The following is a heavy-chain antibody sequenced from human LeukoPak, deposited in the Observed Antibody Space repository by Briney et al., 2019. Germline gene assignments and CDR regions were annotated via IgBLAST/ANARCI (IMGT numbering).Heavy chain of an antibody. J-gene: IGHJ4*02. Sequence: ASVKVSCKASGYTFTSYGISWVRQAPGQGLEWMGWISAYNGNTNYAQKLQGRVTMTTDTSTSTAYMELRSLRSDDTAVYYCARDTASYYYGSGSYASWGQGTLVTVSS. CDR1: GYTFTSYG. D-gene: IGHD3-10*01. CDR2: ISAYNGNT. CDR3: ARDTASYYYGSGSYAS. V-gene: IGHV1-18*01.